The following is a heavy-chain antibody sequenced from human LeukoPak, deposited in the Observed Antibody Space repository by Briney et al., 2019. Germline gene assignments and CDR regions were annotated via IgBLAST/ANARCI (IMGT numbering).Heavy chain of an antibody. V-gene: IGHV4-34*01. J-gene: IGHJ3*02. Sequence: SETLSLTCAVYGGSFSGYYWSWIRQPPGKGLEWIGEINHSGSTNYNPSLKSRVTISVDTSKNQFPLKLSSVTAADTAVYYCAMGYGSGDAFDIWGQGTMVTVSS. CDR2: INHSGST. D-gene: IGHD3-10*01. CDR3: AMGYGSGDAFDI. CDR1: GGSFSGYY.